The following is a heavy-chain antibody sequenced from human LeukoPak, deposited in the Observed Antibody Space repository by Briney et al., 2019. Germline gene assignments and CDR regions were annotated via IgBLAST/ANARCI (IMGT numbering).Heavy chain of an antibody. CDR3: TRLSEMLRGPQVIYYFEY. J-gene: IGHJ4*02. V-gene: IGHV3-7*01. D-gene: IGHD3-10*01. CDR2: INEDENEK. CDR1: GFIFSTYC. Sequence: GGSLRLSCAASGFIFSTYCLMWVRQAPGKGLEWVATINEDENEKFYVDSVRGRFTISRDNAKNSLYLQMNSLRAEDTAVYYCTRLSEMLRGPQVIYYFEYWGQGTLVTVSS.